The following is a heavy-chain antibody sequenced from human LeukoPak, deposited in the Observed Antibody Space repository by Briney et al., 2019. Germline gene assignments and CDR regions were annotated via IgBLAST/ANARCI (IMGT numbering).Heavy chain of an antibody. CDR3: ARGQKSAYYYDSSGYRFYYFDY. V-gene: IGHV3-23*01. D-gene: IGHD3-22*01. CDR1: GFTFSSYA. CDR2: ISGSGGST. J-gene: IGHJ4*02. Sequence: PGGSLRLSCAASGFTFSSYAMSWVRQAPGKGLEWVSAISGSGGSTYYADSVKGRFTISRDNAKNSLYLQMNSLRAEDTAVYYCARGQKSAYYYDSSGYRFYYFDYWGQGTLVTVSS.